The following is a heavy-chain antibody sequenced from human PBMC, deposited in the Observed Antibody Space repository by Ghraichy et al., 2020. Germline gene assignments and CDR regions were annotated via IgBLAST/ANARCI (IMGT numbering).Heavy chain of an antibody. CDR2: ISADGGST. J-gene: IGHJ4*02. CDR1: GFTFNTYA. D-gene: IGHD6-19*01. CDR3: AKDYGYGSGCHAY. V-gene: IGHV3-23*01. Sequence: GGSLRLSCAASGFTFNTYAMSWVRQAPGKGLEWVSSISADGGSTFYADSVKGRFTVSRDNSKNTLYLQMNSLRAGDTAIYYCAKDYGYGSGCHAYWGQGTLVTVSS.